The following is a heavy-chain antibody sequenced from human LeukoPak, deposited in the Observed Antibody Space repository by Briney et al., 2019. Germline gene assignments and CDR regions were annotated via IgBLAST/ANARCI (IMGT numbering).Heavy chain of an antibody. CDR1: GFTFSDYS. CDR3: ARLRRNSDRSDFFYYYDH. D-gene: IGHD3-22*01. CDR2: VNTVSSYI. Sequence: PGGSLRLSCAASGFTFSDYSMNWVRQAPGKGLEWVAPVNTVSSYIYYADSMRGRFTIFRDNAKNSLFLQMNSLRAEDTAVYYCARLRRNSDRSDFFYYYDHWGQGTLVTVSS. J-gene: IGHJ4*02. V-gene: IGHV3-21*01.